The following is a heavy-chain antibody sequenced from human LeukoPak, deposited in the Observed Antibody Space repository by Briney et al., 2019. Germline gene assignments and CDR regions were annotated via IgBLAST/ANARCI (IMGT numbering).Heavy chain of an antibody. CDR2: IYPGDSDT. Sequence: GESLKISCKGSGYSFSSYWIGWVRQMPGKGREWMGIIYPGDSDTRYSPSFQGQVTISADKSISTAYLQWSSLKASDSAMYYCARRWSAVGTFDYWGQGTLVTVSS. V-gene: IGHV5-51*01. D-gene: IGHD6-13*01. J-gene: IGHJ4*02. CDR1: GYSFSSYW. CDR3: ARRWSAVGTFDY.